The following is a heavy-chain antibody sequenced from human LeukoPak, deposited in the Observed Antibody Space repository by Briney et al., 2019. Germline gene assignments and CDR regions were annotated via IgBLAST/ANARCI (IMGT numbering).Heavy chain of an antibody. J-gene: IGHJ4*02. CDR1: GGTFSSYA. D-gene: IGHD3-22*01. V-gene: IGHV1-69*13. CDR3: ARDRTDVYYYDSSGYYSPFDY. Sequence: SVKVSCKASGGTFSSYAISWVRQALGQGLEWMGGIIPIFGTANYAQKFQGRVTITADESTSTAYMELSSLRSEDTAVYYCARDRTDVYYYDSSGYYSPFDYWGQGTLVTVSS. CDR2: IIPIFGTA.